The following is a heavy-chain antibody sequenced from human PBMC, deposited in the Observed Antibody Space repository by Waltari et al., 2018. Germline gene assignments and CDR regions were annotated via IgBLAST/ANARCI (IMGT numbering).Heavy chain of an antibody. CDR3: ARIGYCSGGSCYLPDYYGMDV. J-gene: IGHJ6*02. CDR1: GYTFTSYY. CDR2: INPSGGST. Sequence: QVQLVQSGAEVKKPGASVKVSCKASGYTFTSYYMHWVRQAPGQGLEWMGIINPSGGSTSYAQKFQGRVTMTRDTSTSTVYMELSSLRSEDTAVYYCARIGYCSGGSCYLPDYYGMDVWGQGTTVIVSS. D-gene: IGHD2-15*01. V-gene: IGHV1-46*01.